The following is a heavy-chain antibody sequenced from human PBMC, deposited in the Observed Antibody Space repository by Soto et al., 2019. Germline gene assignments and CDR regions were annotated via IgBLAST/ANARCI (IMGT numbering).Heavy chain of an antibody. Sequence: QVQLVQSGAEVKKPGASVKVSCKASGYTFTSYGISWVRQAPGQGLEWMGWISAYNGNTNYAQKLQGRVTMTTDTSTSTAYMELRSLRSDDTAVYYCARVHFDWLLFPNYHWFDPWGQGTLVTVSS. CDR1: GYTFTSYG. D-gene: IGHD3-9*01. J-gene: IGHJ5*02. CDR3: ARVHFDWLLFPNYHWFDP. V-gene: IGHV1-18*01. CDR2: ISAYNGNT.